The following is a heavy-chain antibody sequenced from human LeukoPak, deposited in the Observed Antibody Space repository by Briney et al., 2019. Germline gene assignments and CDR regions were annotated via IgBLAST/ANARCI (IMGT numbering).Heavy chain of an antibody. CDR1: GFTFSTFA. CDR2: ISSSGSTI. Sequence: GGSLRLSCAASGFTFSTFAMIWVRQAPGKGLEWVSYISSSGSTIYYADSVKGRFTISRDNAKNSLYLQMNSLRAEDTAVYYCARQRGDILTGYYMPRGFDYWGQGTLVTVSS. CDR3: ARQRGDILTGYYMPRGFDY. V-gene: IGHV3-48*03. J-gene: IGHJ4*02. D-gene: IGHD3-9*01.